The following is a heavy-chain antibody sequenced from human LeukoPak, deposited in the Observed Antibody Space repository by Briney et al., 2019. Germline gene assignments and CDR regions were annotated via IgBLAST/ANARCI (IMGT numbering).Heavy chain of an antibody. J-gene: IGHJ3*02. V-gene: IGHV3-15*01. CDR3: TTVEYAAFDI. CDR1: GFIFNNYD. D-gene: IGHD2/OR15-2a*01. CDR2: IKSKTHGGTT. Sequence: GGSLRLSCAASGFIFNNYDMHWVRQAPGEGLEWVGRIKSKTHGGTTDYAAPVKGRFTISRDDSRNTLYLQMNSLKTEDTAVYYCTTVEYAAFDIWGQGTMITVSS.